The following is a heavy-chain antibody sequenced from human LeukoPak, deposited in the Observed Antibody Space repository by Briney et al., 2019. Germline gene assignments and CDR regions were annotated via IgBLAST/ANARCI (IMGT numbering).Heavy chain of an antibody. CDR2: IYYSGST. V-gene: IGHV4-59*01. CDR3: ARDGELAVDGSSGHAFDI. J-gene: IGHJ3*02. CDR1: GGSLSGYY. Sequence: SETLSLTCAVSGGSLSGYYWSWIRQPPGKGLEWIGYIYYSGSTNYNPSLKSRVTISVDTSKNQFSLKLSSVTAADTAVYYCARDGELAVDGSSGHAFDIWGQGTMVTVSS. D-gene: IGHD6-19*01.